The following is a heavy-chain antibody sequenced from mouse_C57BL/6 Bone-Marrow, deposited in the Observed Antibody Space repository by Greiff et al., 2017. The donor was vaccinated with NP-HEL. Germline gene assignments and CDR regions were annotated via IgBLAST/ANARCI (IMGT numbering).Heavy chain of an antibody. J-gene: IGHJ3*01. CDR2: ISDGGSYT. CDR1: GFTFSSYA. CDR3: ARAWLLRFAY. Sequence: EVMLVESGGGLVKPGGSLKLSCAASGFTFSSYAMSWVRQTPEKRLEWVATISDGGSYTYYPDNVKGRFTIARDNAKNNLYLQMSHLKSEDTAMYYCARAWLLRFAYWGQGTLVTVSA. D-gene: IGHD2-3*01. V-gene: IGHV5-4*03.